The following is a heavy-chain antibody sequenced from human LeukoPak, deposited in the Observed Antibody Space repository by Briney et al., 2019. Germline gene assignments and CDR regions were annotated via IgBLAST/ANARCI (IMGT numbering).Heavy chain of an antibody. CDR2: MRGSSDST. Sequence: PGGSLRLSCVASGFSFSTYAMSWVRQVPGKGLEWVSAMRGSSDSTDYADSVKGRFTISSDKSKNTLYLQMSSLRAEDTAVYYCAKEDRGYTYGFDYWGQGTLVTVSS. D-gene: IGHD5-18*01. CDR3: AKEDRGYTYGFDY. CDR1: GFSFSTYA. V-gene: IGHV3-23*01. J-gene: IGHJ4*02.